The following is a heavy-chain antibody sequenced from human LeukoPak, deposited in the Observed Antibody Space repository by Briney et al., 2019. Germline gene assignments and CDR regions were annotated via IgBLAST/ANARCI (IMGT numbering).Heavy chain of an antibody. CDR1: GFXFSSYW. Sequence: PGGSLRLSCAASGFXFSSYWIHWVRQAPGEGLVWVSRINSDGSTTNYADSVKGRLTISRDNAKNTLYLQMNSLRDEDTAVYYCAREFRVLPDIWGQGTMVTVSS. J-gene: IGHJ3*02. D-gene: IGHD2-8*02. CDR2: INSDGSTT. V-gene: IGHV3-74*01. CDR3: AREFRVLPDI.